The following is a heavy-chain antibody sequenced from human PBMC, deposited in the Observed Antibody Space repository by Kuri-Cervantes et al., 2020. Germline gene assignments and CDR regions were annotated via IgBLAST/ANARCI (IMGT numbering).Heavy chain of an antibody. Sequence: GESLKISCAASRFSFSSYAMSWVRQAPGKGLEWVSAISGSGGSTSYAQKFQGRVTMTRDTSTSTVYMELSSLRSEDTAVYYCASEWLLGSYKYWGQGTLVTVSS. V-gene: IGHV3-23*01. CDR3: ASEWLLGSYKY. CDR1: RFSFSSYA. CDR2: ISGSGGST. J-gene: IGHJ4*02. D-gene: IGHD1-26*01.